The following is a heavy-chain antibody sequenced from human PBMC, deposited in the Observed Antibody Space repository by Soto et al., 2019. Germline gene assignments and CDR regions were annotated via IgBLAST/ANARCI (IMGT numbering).Heavy chain of an antibody. CDR1: GFTFSSCA. J-gene: IGHJ4*02. V-gene: IGHV3-30*18. CDR3: VKDRSDTWSFDY. D-gene: IGHD2-8*02. CDR2: VTPDGSLY. Sequence: QVQLVESGGGVVQPGRSLRLSCVASGFTFSSCAMHWVRQVPGKGLEWLAVVTPDGSLYTYGDSVKGRFSISRDNSRKTLYLQMNSLRPEDTAVYYCVKDRSDTWSFDYWGQGTLVTVSS.